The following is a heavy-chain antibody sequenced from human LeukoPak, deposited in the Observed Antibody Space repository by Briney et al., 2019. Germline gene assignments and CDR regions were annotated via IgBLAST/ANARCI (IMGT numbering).Heavy chain of an antibody. CDR1: GDSISSDY. D-gene: IGHD5-18*01. CDR3: ARGGYTYGLLDY. Sequence: SETLSLTCAVSGDSISSDYWSWVRQPPGKGLEWIGYIYYTGSTNYNPSLKSRVTISVDTSKSQFSLKLSSVTAADTAVYYCARGGYTYGLLDYWGQGTLVTVSS. CDR2: IYYTGST. V-gene: IGHV4-59*01. J-gene: IGHJ4*02.